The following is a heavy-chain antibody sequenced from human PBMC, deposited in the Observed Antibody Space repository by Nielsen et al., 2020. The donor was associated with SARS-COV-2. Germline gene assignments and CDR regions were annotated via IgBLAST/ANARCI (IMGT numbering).Heavy chain of an antibody. CDR3: ARDPSRELLSGAFDI. D-gene: IGHD1-26*01. V-gene: IGHV3-30-3*01. CDR1: GFTFSSYA. Sequence: GESLKISCAASGFTFSSYAMHWVRQAPGKGLEWVAVISYDGSNKYYADSVKGRFTISRDNSKNTLYLQMNSLRAEDTAVYYCARDPSRELLSGAFDIWGRGTMVTVSS. J-gene: IGHJ3*02. CDR2: ISYDGSNK.